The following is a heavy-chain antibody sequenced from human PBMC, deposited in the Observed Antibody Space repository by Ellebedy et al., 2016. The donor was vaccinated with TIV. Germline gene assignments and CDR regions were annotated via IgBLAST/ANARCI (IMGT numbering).Heavy chain of an antibody. CDR3: TTDFVVVPAAGLDYFDY. CDR2: IKRKTDGGTT. Sequence: GGSLRLXXAASGFTFSNAWMSWVRQAPGKGLEWVGRIKRKTDGGTTDYAAPVKGRFTISRDDSKNSLYLQMNSLKTEDTAVYYCTTDFVVVPAAGLDYFDYWGQGTLVTVSS. CDR1: GFTFSNAW. V-gene: IGHV3-15*01. D-gene: IGHD2-2*01. J-gene: IGHJ4*02.